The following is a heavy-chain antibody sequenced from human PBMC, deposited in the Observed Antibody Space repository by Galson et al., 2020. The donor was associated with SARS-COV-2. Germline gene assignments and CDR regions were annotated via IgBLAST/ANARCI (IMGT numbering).Heavy chain of an antibody. D-gene: IGHD6-25*01. CDR1: GFAFSSYS. CDR3: ARVGRLWSTVS. Sequence: GESLKISCAASGFAFSSYSMDWVRQAPGKGLEWVSYIKDRSGTMTYTDSVKGRFTISRDNARNLLYLQANSLRDEDTAIYYCARVGRLWSTVSWGQGILVTVSS. V-gene: IGHV3-48*02. CDR2: IKDRSGTM. J-gene: IGHJ5*02.